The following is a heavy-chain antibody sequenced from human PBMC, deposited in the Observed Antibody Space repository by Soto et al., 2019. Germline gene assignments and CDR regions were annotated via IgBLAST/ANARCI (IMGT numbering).Heavy chain of an antibody. CDR1: GFTFSSYG. D-gene: IGHD6-19*01. Sequence: QVQLVESGGGVVQPGRSLRLSCAASGFTFSSYGMHWVRQAPGKGLEWVAVIWYDGSNKYYADSVKGRFTISRDNSKNTLYLQMNSLRAEDTAVYYCARVGEMAGPSFDYWGQGTLVTVSS. CDR2: IWYDGSNK. CDR3: ARVGEMAGPSFDY. J-gene: IGHJ4*02. V-gene: IGHV3-33*01.